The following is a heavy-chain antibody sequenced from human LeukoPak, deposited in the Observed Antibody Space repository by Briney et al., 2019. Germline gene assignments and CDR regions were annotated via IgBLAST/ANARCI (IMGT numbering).Heavy chain of an antibody. D-gene: IGHD5-18*01. CDR2: IWYDGDNK. Sequence: GGSLRLSCAASGFTFSGYGMHWVRQAPDKGLEWVAVIWYDGDNKYYAESVKGRFTISRDNSKNTLYLQMNSLRAEDTAVYYCAKDWGYTTMVSYYFDYWGQGALVTVSS. J-gene: IGHJ4*02. CDR1: GFTFSGYG. V-gene: IGHV3-33*06. CDR3: AKDWGYTTMVSYYFDY.